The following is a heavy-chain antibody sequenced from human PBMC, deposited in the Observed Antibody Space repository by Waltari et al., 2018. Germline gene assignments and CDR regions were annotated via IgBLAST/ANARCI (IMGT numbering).Heavy chain of an antibody. Sequence: QVQLVQSGAEVKKPGSSVKVSCKASGGTFSSYAISWVRQAPGQGLEWMGRIIPIFGTANYAQKFQGRVTITADKSTSTAYMELSSLRSEDTAVYYCARGDHSGYDYPYYYYGMDVWGQGTTVTVSS. CDR3: ARGDHSGYDYPYYYYGMDV. CDR1: GGTFSSYA. D-gene: IGHD5-12*01. CDR2: IIPIFGTA. V-gene: IGHV1-69*08. J-gene: IGHJ6*02.